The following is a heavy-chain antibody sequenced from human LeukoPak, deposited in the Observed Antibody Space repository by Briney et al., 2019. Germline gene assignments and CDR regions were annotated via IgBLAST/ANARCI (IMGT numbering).Heavy chain of an antibody. J-gene: IGHJ4*02. Sequence: GSSVKVSCKASGGTFSSYAISWVRQAPGQGLEWMGWISAYNGNTNYAQKLQGRVTMTRNTSISTAYMELSSLRSEDTAVYYCARGRYYYGSGSYPNDWGQGTLVTVSS. CDR3: ARGRYYYGSGSYPND. CDR2: ISAYNGNT. V-gene: IGHV1-8*02. D-gene: IGHD3-10*01. CDR1: GGTFSSYA.